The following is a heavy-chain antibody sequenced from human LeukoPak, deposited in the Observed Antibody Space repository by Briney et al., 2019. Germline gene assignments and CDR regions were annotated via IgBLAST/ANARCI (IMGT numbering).Heavy chain of an antibody. J-gene: IGHJ3*02. CDR3: ARDRYDFWSGRHAFDI. V-gene: IGHV4-59*01. CDR1: GGSISSYY. D-gene: IGHD3-3*01. Sequence: PSETLSLTCTVSGGSISSYYWSWIRQPPGKGLEWIGYIYYSGSTNYNPSLKSRVTTSVDTSKNQFSLKLSSVTAADTAVYYCARDRYDFWSGRHAFDIWGQGTMVTVSS. CDR2: IYYSGST.